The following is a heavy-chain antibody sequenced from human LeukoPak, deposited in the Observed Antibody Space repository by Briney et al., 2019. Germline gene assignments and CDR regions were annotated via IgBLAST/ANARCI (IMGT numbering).Heavy chain of an antibody. Sequence: PGGSLRLSCAASGFTFSSYAINWVRQAPGKGLEWVSAISGSGGSTYYADSVKGRFTISRDNSKNTLYLQMNSLRAEDTAVYHCAKDGGSYLNYWGQGTLVTVSS. CDR3: AKDGGSYLNY. J-gene: IGHJ4*02. D-gene: IGHD3-16*02. V-gene: IGHV3-23*01. CDR2: ISGSGGST. CDR1: GFTFSSYA.